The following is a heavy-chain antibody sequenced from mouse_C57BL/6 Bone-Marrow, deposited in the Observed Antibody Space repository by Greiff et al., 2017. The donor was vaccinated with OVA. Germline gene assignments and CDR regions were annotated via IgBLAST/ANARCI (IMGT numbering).Heavy chain of an antibody. D-gene: IGHD3-3*01. CDR1: GYTFTDYY. CDR3: ARGGREFAY. CDR2: INPNNGGT. V-gene: IGHV1-26*01. Sequence: EVQLQQSGPELVKPGASVKISCKASGYTFTDYYMNWVKQSHGKSLEWIGDINPNNGGTSYNQKFKGKATLTVDKSSSTAYMELRSLTSEDSAVYYCARGGREFAYWGQGTLVTVSA. J-gene: IGHJ3*01.